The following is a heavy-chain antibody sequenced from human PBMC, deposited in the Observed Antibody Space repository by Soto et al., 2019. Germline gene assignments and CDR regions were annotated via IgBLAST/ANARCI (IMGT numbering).Heavy chain of an antibody. J-gene: IGHJ6*04. D-gene: IGHD2-21*01. CDR3: VKVARVYGMDV. CDR1: GFKFDGYG. V-gene: IGHV3-43*01. Sequence: PWGSLRLSCVASGFKFDGYGRHWVRQTAEKGLEWICLINWDGRDPKYGYSVTGRFTVDRENRENALYLQMNRLRPEDSALYYCVKVARVYGMDVWGRGPMVTVAS. CDR2: INWDGRDP.